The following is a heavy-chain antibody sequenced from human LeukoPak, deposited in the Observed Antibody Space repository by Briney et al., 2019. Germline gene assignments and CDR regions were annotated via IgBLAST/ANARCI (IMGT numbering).Heavy chain of an antibody. D-gene: IGHD6-13*01. CDR2: IYPGDSDA. CDR3: ARRVGYSSTWYYVDY. Sequence: GESLKISCKGSGYDFTSYWIAWVRQMPGKGLEWMVLIYPGDSDARYSPSFQGQVTMSADKSISTAYLQWSSLKASDTAMYFCARRVGYSSTWYYVDYWGQGTLVTVSS. CDR1: GYDFTSYW. J-gene: IGHJ4*02. V-gene: IGHV5-51*01.